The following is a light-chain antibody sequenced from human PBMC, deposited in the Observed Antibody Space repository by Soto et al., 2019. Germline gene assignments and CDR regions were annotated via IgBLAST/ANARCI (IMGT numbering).Light chain of an antibody. CDR2: GAS. J-gene: IGKJ1*01. CDR1: QSVSSN. V-gene: IGKV3-15*01. Sequence: EIVMTQSPATLSVSPGERATLSCRASQSVSSNLAWYQQKPGQAPRLLIYGASTRATGISARFSGSGSGTEFTLTISRLQSEDFAVYYCQQYNNWWTFGQGTKVEIK. CDR3: QQYNNWWT.